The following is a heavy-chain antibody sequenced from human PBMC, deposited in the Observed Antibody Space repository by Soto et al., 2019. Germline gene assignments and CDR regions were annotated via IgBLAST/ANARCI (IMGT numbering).Heavy chain of an antibody. J-gene: IGHJ5*02. V-gene: IGHV1-46*01. Sequence: QVQLVQSGAEVKKPGASVKVSCRASGYTFTNYYMHWVRQAPGQGLEWMGIIKPTGGETTYAQKVQGRATMTRDTSTGTLSMERSSLRSEDTAVYYCAGGGDIVVVTAPLDHWGQGTLVTVSS. D-gene: IGHD2-21*02. CDR1: GYTFTNYY. CDR2: IKPTGGET. CDR3: AGGGDIVVVTAPLDH.